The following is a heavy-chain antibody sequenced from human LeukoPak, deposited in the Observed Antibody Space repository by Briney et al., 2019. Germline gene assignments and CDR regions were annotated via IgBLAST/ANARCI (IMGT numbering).Heavy chain of an antibody. J-gene: IGHJ4*02. D-gene: IGHD3-10*01. CDR2: IYSGGST. CDR1: GFTFSNAW. V-gene: IGHV3-53*01. CDR3: ARGGSGSYLPYYFDY. Sequence: PGGSLRLSCAASGFTFSNAWMSWVRQAPGKGLEWVSVIYSGGSTYYADSVKGRFTISRDNSKNTLYLQMNSLRAEDTAVYYCARGGSGSYLPYYFDYWGQGTLVTVSS.